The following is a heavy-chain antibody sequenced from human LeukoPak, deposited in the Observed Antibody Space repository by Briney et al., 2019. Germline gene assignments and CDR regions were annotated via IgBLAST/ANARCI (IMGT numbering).Heavy chain of an antibody. CDR3: AKQFVDI. CDR2: ISWNSGSI. D-gene: IGHD5-24*01. J-gene: IGHJ5*02. CDR1: VFTFDDYS. Sequence: GGSLRLSCAASVFTFDDYSMHWVRQAPWKGLEWVSGISWNSGSIGYADSVKGRFTISRDNSRNILHLQMSSLRAEDTAIYYCAKQFVDIWGQGTLVIVSS. V-gene: IGHV3-9*01.